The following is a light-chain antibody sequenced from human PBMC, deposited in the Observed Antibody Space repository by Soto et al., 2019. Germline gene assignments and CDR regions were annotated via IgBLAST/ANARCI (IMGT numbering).Light chain of an antibody. Sequence: EIVLTQSPATLSLSPGERATLSCSASQSVSNYLGWYQQKPGQAPRLLIYDASNRATGVPARFSGSGSVTDFTLTISSLEPEAFAVYYCQPRSNWPLTFGGWTKVE. CDR1: QSVSNY. CDR2: DAS. CDR3: QPRSNWPLT. J-gene: IGKJ4*01. V-gene: IGKV3-11*01.